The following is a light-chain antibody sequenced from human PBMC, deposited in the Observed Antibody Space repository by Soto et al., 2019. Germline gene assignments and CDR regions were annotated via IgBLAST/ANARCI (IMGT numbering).Light chain of an antibody. Sequence: EIVMTQSPATLSVSPGERATLSCRASQSISSNLAWYQQKPGQAPSLLIYGASARATGIPARFSGSGSGTEFTLTISSLQSEDYAVYYCQHYNNWPFTIGQWTNLEIK. CDR3: QHYNNWPFT. V-gene: IGKV3-15*01. CDR2: GAS. J-gene: IGKJ2*01. CDR1: QSISSN.